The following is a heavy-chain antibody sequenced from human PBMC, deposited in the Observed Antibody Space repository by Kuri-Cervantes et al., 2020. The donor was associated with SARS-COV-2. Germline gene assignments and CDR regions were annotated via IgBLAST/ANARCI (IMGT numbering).Heavy chain of an antibody. J-gene: IGHJ6*03. CDR1: GYTFTGYY. CDR2: INPDSGGT. Sequence: ASVKVSCKASGYTFTGYYMYWVRQAPGQGLEWMGWINPDSGGTNYAQKFQGRVTMTRDTSISTAYMELSRLRSDDTAVYYCARDVCSGGSCYHYYMDVWGKGTTVTVSS. V-gene: IGHV1-2*02. D-gene: IGHD2-15*01. CDR3: ARDVCSGGSCYHYYMDV.